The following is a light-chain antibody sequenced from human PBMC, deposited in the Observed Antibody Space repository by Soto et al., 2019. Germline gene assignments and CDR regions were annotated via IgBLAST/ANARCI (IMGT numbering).Light chain of an antibody. Sequence: EILLTQSPATLSSSPGGRATLSCRPSQNVRGYLAWYQQKPGQALRLLIYDASNRATGIPARFSGSGSGTDFTLTISSLEPEDSAVYYCQQNLGVHTFGQGTKVDIK. CDR2: DAS. V-gene: IGKV3-11*01. CDR3: QQNLGVHT. J-gene: IGKJ1*01. CDR1: QNVRGY.